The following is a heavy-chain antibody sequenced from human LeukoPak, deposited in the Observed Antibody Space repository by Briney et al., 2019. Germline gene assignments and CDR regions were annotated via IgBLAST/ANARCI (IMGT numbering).Heavy chain of an antibody. V-gene: IGHV4-59*01. J-gene: IGHJ4*02. CDR1: GGSISSYY. CDR2: IYYSGST. D-gene: IGHD5-18*01. Sequence: SETLSLTCTVSGGSISSYYWSWIRQTPGKGLEWIGDIYYSGSTNYNPSLKSRVTISVDTSRNQFSLKLTSVTAADTAVYYCARAGGGYSFDYWGQGTLVTVSS. CDR3: ARAGGGYSFDY.